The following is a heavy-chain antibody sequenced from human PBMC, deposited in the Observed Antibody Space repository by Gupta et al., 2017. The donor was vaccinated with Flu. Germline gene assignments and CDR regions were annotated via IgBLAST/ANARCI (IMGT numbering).Heavy chain of an antibody. CDR1: GGSFINYY. V-gene: IGHV4-34*02. Sequence: QVHLQQWGAGLVKTSETLSLTCAVNGGSFINYYWSWVCQPPGEGVEWIGEVNHSGGTNYNPSLKSRVAISIDTSKSQFSLKLSSVTAADTAVYYCARNTDSQDWGHGTLVTVSS. CDR3: ARNTDSQD. CDR2: VNHSGGT. D-gene: IGHD2-15*01. J-gene: IGHJ4*01.